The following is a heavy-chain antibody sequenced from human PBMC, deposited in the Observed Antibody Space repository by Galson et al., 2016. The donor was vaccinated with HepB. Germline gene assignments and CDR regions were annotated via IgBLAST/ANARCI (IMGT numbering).Heavy chain of an antibody. CDR2: IKEDGGHE. CDR1: GFTFSSYS. CDR3: LADTYAFDL. Sequence: SLRLSCAASGFTFSSYSMNWVRQAPGKGLEWVANIKEDGGHENYVDSVRGRFTISRDNAKNSLYLQMNSLRVEDTAVYYCLADTYAFDLWGQGTMVTVSS. D-gene: IGHD2-15*01. V-gene: IGHV3-7*01. J-gene: IGHJ3*01.